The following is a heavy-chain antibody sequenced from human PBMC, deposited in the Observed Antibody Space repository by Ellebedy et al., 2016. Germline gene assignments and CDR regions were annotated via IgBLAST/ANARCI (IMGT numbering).Heavy chain of an antibody. CDR3: ARDRGKALDY. CDR2: IGTAGDT. D-gene: IGHD1-14*01. V-gene: IGHV3-13*04. J-gene: IGHJ4*02. Sequence: GESLKISXAASGFTFSSYDMHWVRQATGKGLEWVSAIGTAGDTYYPGSVKGRFTISRENAKNSLYLQMNSLRAGDTAVYYCARDRGKALDYWGQGTLVTVSS. CDR1: GFTFSSYD.